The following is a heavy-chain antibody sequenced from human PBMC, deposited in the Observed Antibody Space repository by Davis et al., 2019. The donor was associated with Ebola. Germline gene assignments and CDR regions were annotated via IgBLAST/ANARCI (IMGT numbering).Heavy chain of an antibody. CDR3: AKAICGGSCCFAYYYYGMDV. J-gene: IGHJ6*04. CDR1: GFTFSSYG. V-gene: IGHV3-30*18. CDR2: ISYDGSNK. D-gene: IGHD2-15*01. Sequence: GGSLRLSCAASGFTFSSYGMHWVRQAPGKGLEWVAVISYDGSNKYYADSVKGRFTISRDNSKNTLYLQMNSLRAEDTAVYYCAKAICGGSCCFAYYYYGMDVWGKGTTVTVSS.